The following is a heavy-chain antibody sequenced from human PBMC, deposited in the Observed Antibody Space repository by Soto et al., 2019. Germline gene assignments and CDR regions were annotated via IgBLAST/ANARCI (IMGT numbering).Heavy chain of an antibody. V-gene: IGHV4-61*01. D-gene: IGHD3-3*01. J-gene: IGHJ6*02. Sequence: SETLSLTCTVSGGSVSSGSYYWSWIRQPPGKGLEWIGYIYYSGSTNYNPSLKSRVTISVDTSKNQFSLKLSSVTAADTAAYYCARVRFLEWLGMDVWGQGTTVTVSS. CDR2: IYYSGST. CDR3: ARVRFLEWLGMDV. CDR1: GGSVSSGSYY.